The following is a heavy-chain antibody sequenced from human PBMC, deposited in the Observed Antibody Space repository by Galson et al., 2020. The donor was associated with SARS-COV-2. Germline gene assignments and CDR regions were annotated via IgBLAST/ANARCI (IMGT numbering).Heavy chain of an antibody. CDR1: GYTFTGYY. D-gene: IGHD3-9*01. CDR2: INPNSGGT. CDR3: ARATGYYDILTGYYDYFYRYFDL. Sequence: ASVKVSCKASGYTFTGYYMHWVRQAPGQGLEWMGWINPNSGGTNYAQKFQGRVTMTRDTSISTAYMELSRLRSDDTAVYYCARATGYYDILTGYYDYFYRYFDLWGRGTLVTVSS. J-gene: IGHJ2*01. V-gene: IGHV1-2*02.